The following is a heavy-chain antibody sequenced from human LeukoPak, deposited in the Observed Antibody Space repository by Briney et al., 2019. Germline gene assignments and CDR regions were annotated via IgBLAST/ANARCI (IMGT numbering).Heavy chain of an antibody. D-gene: IGHD2-2*02. CDR3: ARVRDCSSTSCYTLRP. Sequence: SETLSLTCAGYGGSFSGYYWSWIRQPPGKGLEWIGEINHSGGTNYNPSLKSRVTISVDTSKNQFSLKLSSVTAADTAVYYCARVRDCSSTSCYTLRPWGQGTLVTVSS. CDR1: GGSFSGYY. J-gene: IGHJ4*02. V-gene: IGHV4-34*01. CDR2: INHSGGT.